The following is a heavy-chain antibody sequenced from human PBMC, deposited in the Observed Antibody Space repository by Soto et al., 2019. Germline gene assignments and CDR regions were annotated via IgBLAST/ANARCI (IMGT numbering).Heavy chain of an antibody. Sequence: GGSLRLSCAASGFTFTSYDMHWVRQAPGKGLEWMALILHDGSAEYYADSVKGRFTISRDNSRSTLYLQMNSLRAEDTAVYYCARSRDGYSFYFYYGMDGWGQGTTVTVSS. CDR3: ARSRDGYSFYFYYGMDG. V-gene: IGHV3-30*03. CDR1: GFTFTSYD. J-gene: IGHJ6*02. CDR2: ILHDGSAE. D-gene: IGHD4-4*01.